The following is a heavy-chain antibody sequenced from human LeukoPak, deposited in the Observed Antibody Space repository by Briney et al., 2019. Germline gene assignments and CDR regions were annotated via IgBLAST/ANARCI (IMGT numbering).Heavy chain of an antibody. CDR2: INSGGSTI. J-gene: IGHJ4*02. D-gene: IGHD2/OR15-2a*01. V-gene: IGHV3-11*01. CDR3: VRGTNTYRY. Sequence: GGSLRLSCAASGFIFSDCYMSWIRQAPGKGLEWVSSINSGGSTIYYADPVKGRFTISRDNAKNSLYLQMNSLRAEDSAVYYCVRGTNTYRYWGQGILVTVSS. CDR1: GFIFSDCY.